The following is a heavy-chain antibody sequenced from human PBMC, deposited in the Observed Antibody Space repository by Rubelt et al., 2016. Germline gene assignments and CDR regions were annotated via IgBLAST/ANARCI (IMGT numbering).Heavy chain of an antibody. CDR1: GGGY. J-gene: IGHJ4*02. D-gene: IGHD3-3*01. Sequence: GGGYWSWIRQPPGKGLEWIGYISYSGNTKYNASLQSRVTMSVDTSKNQFSLKLSSVSAADTAVYYCARVRYYDFWSGYLDYWGQGTLVTVSS. CDR2: ISYSGNT. V-gene: IGHV4-61*08. CDR3: ARVRYYDFWSGYLDY.